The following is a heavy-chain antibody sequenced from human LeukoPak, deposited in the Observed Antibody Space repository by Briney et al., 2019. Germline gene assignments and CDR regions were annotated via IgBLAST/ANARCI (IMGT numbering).Heavy chain of an antibody. Sequence: GESLQISCKGSGYSFPNYWIAWVRQRPGKGLELMGIIYPADSDARYSPLSQGQVTISADKSISTAYLQWGSLKASDTAMYYCARREGGMPDYWGQGTLVTVSS. CDR2: IYPADSDA. V-gene: IGHV5-51*01. D-gene: IGHD2-2*01. CDR1: GYSFPNYW. J-gene: IGHJ4*02. CDR3: ARREGGMPDY.